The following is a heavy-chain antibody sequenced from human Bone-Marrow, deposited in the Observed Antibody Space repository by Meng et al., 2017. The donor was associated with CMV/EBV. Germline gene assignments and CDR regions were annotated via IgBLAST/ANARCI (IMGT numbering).Heavy chain of an antibody. V-gene: IGHV3-7*01. CDR2: IKQDGSEK. Sequence: GESLKISCAASGFTFSSYWMSWVRQAPGKGLEWVANIKQDGSEKYYVDSVKGRFTISRDNAKNSLYLQMNSLRAKDTAVYYCARDQNGYDLFDYWGQGTLVTVSS. CDR1: GFTFSSYW. J-gene: IGHJ4*02. D-gene: IGHD5-12*01. CDR3: ARDQNGYDLFDY.